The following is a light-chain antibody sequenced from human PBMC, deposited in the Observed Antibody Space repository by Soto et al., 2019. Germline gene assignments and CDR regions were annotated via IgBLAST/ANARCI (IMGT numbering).Light chain of an antibody. CDR3: QQYYALPIT. V-gene: IGKV4-1*01. CDR2: WAS. CDR1: QTILDRSNNKNR. Sequence: DIVMTQSPDSLAVSLGERATINCKSSQTILDRSNNKNRLIWYQQKPGQPPKLLISWASTRESGVPDRFSGSGSGTDFILTISSLQAEDVAVYYCQQYYALPITFSQGTRLEIK. J-gene: IGKJ5*01.